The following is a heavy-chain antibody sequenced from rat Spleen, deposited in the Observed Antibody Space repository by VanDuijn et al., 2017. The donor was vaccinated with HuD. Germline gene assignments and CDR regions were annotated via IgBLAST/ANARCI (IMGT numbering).Heavy chain of an antibody. J-gene: IGHJ1*01. V-gene: IGHV5-29*01. Sequence: EVQLVESGGGLVQPGRSLKVSCTASGFTFRNFDMAWVRQAPAKGLEWVATISYDGSSTYYRDSVKGRFTISRDNAKRTLFLQMDSLRSEDTATYYCARAGYLRDWFFDFWGPGTMVTVSS. D-gene: IGHD2-2*01. CDR3: ARAGYLRDWFFDF. CDR1: GFTFRNFD. CDR2: ISYDGSST.